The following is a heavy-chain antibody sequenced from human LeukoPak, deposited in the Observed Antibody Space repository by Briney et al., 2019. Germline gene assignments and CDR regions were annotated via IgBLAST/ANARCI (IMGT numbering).Heavy chain of an antibody. CDR3: ARDPRPSYDSSDYYYPGDY. V-gene: IGHV1-46*01. D-gene: IGHD3-22*01. J-gene: IGHJ4*02. CDR1: GYTFTSYY. CDR2: INPSGGIT. Sequence: GASVKVSCKASGYTFTSYYMHWVRQAPRQGLEWMAIINPSGGITRYAQKFQGRVTMTGDTSTSTVYMELSSLRSEDTAVYYCARDPRPSYDSSDYYYPGDYWGQGALVTVSS.